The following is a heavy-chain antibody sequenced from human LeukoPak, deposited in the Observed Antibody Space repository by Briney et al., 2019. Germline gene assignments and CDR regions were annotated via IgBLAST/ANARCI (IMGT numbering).Heavy chain of an antibody. CDR1: GGSISSYY. CDR3: ASSSIPLHSSGFRYFDY. Sequence: KPSETLSLTCTVSGGSISSYYRSWIRQPPGKGLEWIGYIYYSGSTNYNPSLKSRVTISVDTSKNQFSLKLSSVTAADTAVYYCASSSIPLHSSGFRYFDYWGQGTLVTVSS. D-gene: IGHD3-22*01. CDR2: IYYSGST. V-gene: IGHV4-59*12. J-gene: IGHJ4*02.